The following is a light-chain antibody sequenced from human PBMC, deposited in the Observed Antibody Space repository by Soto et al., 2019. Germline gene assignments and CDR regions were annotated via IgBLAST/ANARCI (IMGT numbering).Light chain of an antibody. V-gene: IGKV1-39*01. J-gene: IGKJ1*01. CDR2: GGS. Sequence: DIQMTQSPSSLAASVGERVTITCRASQNIHSFLNWYQQKPGKAPQVLIYGGSALQSGVPSRFSGSGSGTDFTLTISSLQPEDFATYYCQQTYSRVRTFGQGTKVDIK. CDR1: QNIHSF. CDR3: QQTYSRVRT.